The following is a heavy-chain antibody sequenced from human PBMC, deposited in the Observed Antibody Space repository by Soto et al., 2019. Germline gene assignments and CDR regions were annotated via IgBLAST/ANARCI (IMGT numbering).Heavy chain of an antibody. CDR1: GGSISSGGYY. J-gene: IGHJ4*02. Sequence: SETLSLTCTVSGGSISSGGYYWSWVRQLPGKGLEWIGYIFYSGSTYYNPSLTSRLTISGDTSKNQFSLKLSSVTAADTAVYYCARERPSYGGYDWWGQGTLVTVSS. V-gene: IGHV4-31*03. CDR3: ARERPSYGGYDW. D-gene: IGHD5-12*01. CDR2: IFYSGST.